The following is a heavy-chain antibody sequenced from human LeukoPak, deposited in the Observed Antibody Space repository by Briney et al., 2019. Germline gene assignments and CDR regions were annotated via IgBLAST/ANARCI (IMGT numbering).Heavy chain of an antibody. Sequence: SETLSLTYTVSGGSISSYYWSWIRQPAGKGLEWSGRIYTSGSTNYNPFLKSRVTMSVDTSKNQFSLKLSSVTAADTAVYYCARDRYYDSSGTPFDYWGQGTLVTVSS. CDR3: ARDRYYDSSGTPFDY. V-gene: IGHV4-4*07. CDR2: IYTSGST. CDR1: GGSISSYY. D-gene: IGHD3-22*01. J-gene: IGHJ4*02.